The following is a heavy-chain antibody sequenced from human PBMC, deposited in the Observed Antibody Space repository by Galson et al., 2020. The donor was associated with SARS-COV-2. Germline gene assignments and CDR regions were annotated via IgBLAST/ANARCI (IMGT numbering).Heavy chain of an antibody. CDR1: GGSISSYY. V-gene: IGHV4-59*01. Sequence: SETLSLTCPVSGGSISSYYWSWIRQTPGQGLEWIGYIYYSGSTNYNPSLKSRVTISVDTSKNQFSLKLSSVTAADTAVYYCARLPKTITIFGVVIPNWYFDLWGRGTLVTVSS. J-gene: IGHJ2*01. CDR3: ARLPKTITIFGVVIPNWYFDL. CDR2: IYYSGST. D-gene: IGHD3-3*01.